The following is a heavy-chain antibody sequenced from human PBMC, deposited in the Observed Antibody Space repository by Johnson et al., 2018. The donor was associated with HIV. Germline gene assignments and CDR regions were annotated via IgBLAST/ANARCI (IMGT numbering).Heavy chain of an antibody. V-gene: IGHV3-30*14. D-gene: IGHD3-10*01. CDR2: TAYDGSNR. CDR3: ARAGVSGDAFDI. CDR1: GFTFSSYA. J-gene: IGHJ3*02. Sequence: QVQLVESGGSVVQPGRSLRLSCAASGFTFSSYAMHWVRQAPGKGLEWVAVTAYDGSNRYYADSVKGRFTISRDNSKNTLYLQMNSLRAEDTAVYYCARAGVSGDAFDIWGQGTMVTVSS.